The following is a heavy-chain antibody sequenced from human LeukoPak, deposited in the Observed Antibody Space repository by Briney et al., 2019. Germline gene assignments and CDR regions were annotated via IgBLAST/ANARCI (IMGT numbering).Heavy chain of an antibody. CDR2: INHSGST. D-gene: IGHD1-26*01. Sequence: SETLSLTCAVYGGSFSGYYWSWIRQPPGKGLEWIGEINHSGSTNYNPSLKSRVTISVDTSKNQFSLKLSSVTAADTAVYYCARVSGVGATPWYYFDYWGQGTLVTVSS. J-gene: IGHJ4*02. V-gene: IGHV4-34*01. CDR3: ARVSGVGATPWYYFDY. CDR1: GGSFSGYY.